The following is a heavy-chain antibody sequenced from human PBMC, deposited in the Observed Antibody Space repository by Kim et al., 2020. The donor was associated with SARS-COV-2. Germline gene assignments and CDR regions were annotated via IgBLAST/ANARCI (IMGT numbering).Heavy chain of an antibody. J-gene: IGHJ4*02. CDR1: GGSISSGGYF. V-gene: IGHV4-31*03. Sequence: SETLSLTCTVSGGSISSGGYFWSWIRQHPGKGLEWIGYIYNSGNTYYNPSLKSRVSISVDTSKNQFSLKLSSVTAADTAVYYCAGENRGYSAFRLDYWGQGTLVTVSS. D-gene: IGHD1-26*01. CDR2: IYNSGNT. CDR3: AGENRGYSAFRLDY.